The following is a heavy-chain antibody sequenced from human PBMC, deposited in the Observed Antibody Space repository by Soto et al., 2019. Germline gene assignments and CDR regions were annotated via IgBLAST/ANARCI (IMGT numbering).Heavy chain of an antibody. CDR3: ARESKLYYDFWSGYRGEAFDI. CDR2: ISSSSSTI. Sequence: GGSLRLSCAASGFTFSSYSMNWVRQAPGKGLEWVSYISSSSSTIYYADSVKGRLTISRDNAKNSLYLQMNSLRAEDTAVYYCARESKLYYDFWSGYRGEAFDIWGQGTMVTVSS. V-gene: IGHV3-48*01. J-gene: IGHJ3*02. CDR1: GFTFSSYS. D-gene: IGHD3-3*01.